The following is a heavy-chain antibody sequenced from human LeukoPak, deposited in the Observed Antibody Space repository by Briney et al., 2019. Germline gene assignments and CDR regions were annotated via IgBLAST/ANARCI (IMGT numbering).Heavy chain of an antibody. CDR1: GGSISSSSYY. Sequence: SETLSLTCTVSGGSISSSSYYWGWIRQPPGKGLEWIGSIYYSGSTYYNPSLKSRVTISVDTSKNQFSLKLSSVTPEDTAVYYCAREWRYLTTVVTRWYYYYMDVWGKGTTVTVSS. V-gene: IGHV4-39*02. CDR2: IYYSGST. D-gene: IGHD4-23*01. CDR3: AREWRYLTTVVTRWYYYYMDV. J-gene: IGHJ6*03.